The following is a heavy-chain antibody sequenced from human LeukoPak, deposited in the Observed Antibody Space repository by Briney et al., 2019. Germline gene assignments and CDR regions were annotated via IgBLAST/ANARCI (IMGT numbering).Heavy chain of an antibody. Sequence: GASVKDSCKASGYTFTGYYMHWVRQAPGQGLEWMGWINPNSGGTNYAQKFQGRVTMTRDTSISTAYMELSRLRSDDTAVYYCASHVVVTAMYYFDYWGQGTLVTVSS. V-gene: IGHV1-2*02. J-gene: IGHJ4*02. D-gene: IGHD2-21*02. CDR3: ASHVVVTAMYYFDY. CDR1: GYTFTGYY. CDR2: INPNSGGT.